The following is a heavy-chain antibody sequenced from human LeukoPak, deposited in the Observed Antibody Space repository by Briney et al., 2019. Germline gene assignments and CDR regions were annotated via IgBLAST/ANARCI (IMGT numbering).Heavy chain of an antibody. CDR3: AKMRASGGNTGGDYFDY. Sequence: GGSLRLSCAASGFTVSSTYMSWVRQAPGKGLERVSVFYSADDTFYADSVRGRFTISRDSSKNTLFLQMNSLRAEDTAIYYCAKMRASGGNTGGDYFDYWGQGTLVTVSS. J-gene: IGHJ4*02. D-gene: IGHD4-23*01. V-gene: IGHV3-53*01. CDR2: FYSADDT. CDR1: GFTVSSTY.